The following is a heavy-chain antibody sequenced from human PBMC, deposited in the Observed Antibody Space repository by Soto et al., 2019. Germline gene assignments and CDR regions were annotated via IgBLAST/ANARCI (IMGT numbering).Heavy chain of an antibody. D-gene: IGHD3-22*01. CDR2: ISYDGSNK. CDR3: ARDRDSSGYYVDY. V-gene: IGHV3-30-3*01. Sequence: HPGGSLRLSCAASGFTFSSYAMHWVRQAPGKGLEWVAVISYDGSNKYYADSVKGRFTISRDSSKNTLYLQMNSLRAEDTAVYYCARDRDSSGYYVDYWGQGTLVTVSS. J-gene: IGHJ4*02. CDR1: GFTFSSYA.